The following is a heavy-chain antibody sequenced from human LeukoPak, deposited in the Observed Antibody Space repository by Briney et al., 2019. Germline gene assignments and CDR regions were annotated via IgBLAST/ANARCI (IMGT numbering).Heavy chain of an antibody. J-gene: IGHJ4*02. Sequence: GASVKVSCKASGYTFTGYYIHWVRQAPGQGLEWMGWINTNTGNPTYAQGFTGRFVFSLDTSVSTAYLQISSLKAEDTAVYYCAKLGYCSGGSCYGFDYWGQGTLVTVSS. CDR2: INTNTGNP. V-gene: IGHV7-4-1*02. D-gene: IGHD2-15*01. CDR3: AKLGYCSGGSCYGFDY. CDR1: GYTFTGYY.